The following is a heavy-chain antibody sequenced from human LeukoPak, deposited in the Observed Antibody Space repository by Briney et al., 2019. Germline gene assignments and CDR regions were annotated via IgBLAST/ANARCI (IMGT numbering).Heavy chain of an antibody. V-gene: IGHV4-34*01. Sequence: PSETLSLTCAVYGGSFSGYYWSWIRQPPGKGLEWIGEINHSGSTNYNPSLKSRVTISVDTSKNQFSLKLSSVTAADTAVYYCARGVNCSGGSCYSHYMGVWGKGTTVTVSS. J-gene: IGHJ6*03. CDR3: ARGVNCSGGSCYSHYMGV. CDR2: INHSGST. CDR1: GGSFSGYY. D-gene: IGHD2-15*01.